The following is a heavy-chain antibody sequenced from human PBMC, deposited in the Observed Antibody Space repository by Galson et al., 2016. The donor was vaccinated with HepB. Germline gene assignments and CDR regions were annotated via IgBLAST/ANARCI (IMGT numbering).Heavy chain of an antibody. CDR3: VRQDFGCSGTSCLMNWYNP. Sequence: QSGAEVKKPGESLKISCKGSGYSFTNYWVAWVRQVPGKGLEWMGSIHPTDSETRYSPSFQGQVTISDDMSISSVHLQWSSLKASDSGMYYCVRQDFGCSGTSCLMNWYNPWGQGTLVIVSS. J-gene: IGHJ5*02. CDR2: IHPTDSET. D-gene: IGHD2-15*01. V-gene: IGHV5-51*01. CDR1: GYSFTNYW.